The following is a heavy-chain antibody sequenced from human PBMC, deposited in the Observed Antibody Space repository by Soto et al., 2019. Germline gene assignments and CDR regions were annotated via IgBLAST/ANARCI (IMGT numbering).Heavy chain of an antibody. V-gene: IGHV1-18*01. CDR1: GYSFTTHG. CDR2: ISGYNGDT. CDR3: AKNGHPPYYYYGMDV. J-gene: IGHJ6*02. D-gene: IGHD2-8*01. Sequence: ASVKVSCKASGYSFTTHGISWVRQAPGQGLEWMGWISGYNGDTNNAQKFQDRVTMTIDRSTTTAYLELRSLTSDDTAVYYCAKNGHPPYYYYGMDVWG.